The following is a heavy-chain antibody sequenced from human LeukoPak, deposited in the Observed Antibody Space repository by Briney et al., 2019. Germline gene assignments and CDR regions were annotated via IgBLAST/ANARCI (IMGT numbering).Heavy chain of an antibody. CDR2: IKQDGSEK. V-gene: IGHV3-7*01. CDR3: ARRRSSWLQYFDY. CDR1: GFTFSSYW. Sequence: PGGTLRLSCAASGFTFSSYWMSWVRQAPGKGLERVANIKQDGSEKYYVDPVKGRFTISRDNAKNSLDLQMNSLRAEDTAVYYCARRRSSWLQYFDYWGQGALVTVSS. J-gene: IGHJ4*02. D-gene: IGHD6-13*01.